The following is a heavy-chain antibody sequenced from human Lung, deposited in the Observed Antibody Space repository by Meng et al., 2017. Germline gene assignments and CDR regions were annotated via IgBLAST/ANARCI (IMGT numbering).Heavy chain of an antibody. J-gene: IGHJ4*02. Sequence: QVQLTTWGAGLLKPSETLSLAFVVSGGSFSDYYWSWIRQPPGKGLEWIGEINHSGSTNCNPSLESRATISVDTSQNNLSLKLSSVTAADSAVYYCARGPTTMAHDFDYWGQGTLVTVSS. V-gene: IGHV4-34*01. CDR2: INHSGST. CDR1: GGSFSDYY. CDR3: ARGPTTMAHDFDY. D-gene: IGHD4-11*01.